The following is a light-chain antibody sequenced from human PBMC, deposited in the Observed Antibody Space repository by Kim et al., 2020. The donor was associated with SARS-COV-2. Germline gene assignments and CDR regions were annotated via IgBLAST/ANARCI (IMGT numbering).Light chain of an antibody. V-gene: IGLV7-46*01. CDR3: LLSYGDSRV. CDR1: TGAVTSGHY. J-gene: IGLJ2*01. CDR2: HTN. Sequence: PGGTVTLTCGSSTGAVTSGHYSYGFQQKPGQAPKTLIYHTNNKLSWTPARFSGSLLGGKAALTLSGAQPEDEAEYYCLLSYGDSRVFGGGTQLTVL.